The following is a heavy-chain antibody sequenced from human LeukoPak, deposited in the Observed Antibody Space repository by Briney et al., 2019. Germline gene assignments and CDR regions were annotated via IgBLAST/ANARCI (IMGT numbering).Heavy chain of an antibody. CDR1: GFTFSSFA. Sequence: GGSLRLSCAASGFTFSSFAMFWVRQAPGKGLEWVAVISSDGSNKYYADSVKGRFTVSRDNSKNTLYLQMNSQRAEDTAVYYCARDPFSGGYRGYDSGYGMDVWGHGTTVTVSS. CDR3: ARDPFSGGYRGYDSGYGMDV. D-gene: IGHD5-12*01. J-gene: IGHJ6*02. V-gene: IGHV3-30*04. CDR2: ISSDGSNK.